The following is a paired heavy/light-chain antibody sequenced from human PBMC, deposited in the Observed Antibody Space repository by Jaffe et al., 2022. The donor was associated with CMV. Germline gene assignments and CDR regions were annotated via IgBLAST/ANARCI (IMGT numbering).Light chain of an antibody. Sequence: EIIMTQSPATLSVSPGERAALSCRASQGVGRNLAWYQHKPGQAPRLLIYGASTRATDIPATFSGNGSGTEFTLTISSLQSEDFVIYFCHQYNKLPYTFGQGTKLEIK. V-gene: IGKV3-15*01. CDR2: GAS. CDR1: QGVGRN. J-gene: IGKJ2*01. CDR3: HQYNKLPYT.
Heavy chain of an antibody. CDR3: ARDTAQSYGGVPTTDY. J-gene: IGHJ4*02. D-gene: IGHD3-16*01. CDR2: IYTTGNI. V-gene: IGHV4-4*07. Sequence: QVQLQESGPGLVKPSETLSLTCTVSGASISDSYWSWIRQPAGKRLEWIGRIYTTGNINYNPSLKSRVTMSLDTSRNQFSLKLSSVTAADTAVYYCARDTAQSYGGVPTTDYWGQGTLVTVSS. CDR1: GASISDSY.